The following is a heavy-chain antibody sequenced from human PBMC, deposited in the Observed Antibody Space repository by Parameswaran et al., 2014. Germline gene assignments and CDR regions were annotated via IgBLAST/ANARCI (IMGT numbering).Heavy chain of an antibody. D-gene: IGHD2-8*02. V-gene: IGHV3-30-3*01. Sequence: WIRQPPGKGLEWVAVISYDGSNKYYADSVKGRFTISRDNAKNSLYLQMNSLRAEDTAVYYCARDPSGTGGYWGQGTLVTVSS. CDR3: ARDPSGTGGY. J-gene: IGHJ4*02. CDR2: ISYDGSNK.